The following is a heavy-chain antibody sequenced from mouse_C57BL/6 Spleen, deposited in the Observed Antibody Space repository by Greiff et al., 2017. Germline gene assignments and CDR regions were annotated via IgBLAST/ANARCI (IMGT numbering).Heavy chain of an antibody. Sequence: VQLQQSGPELVKPGASVKMSCKASGYTFTDYNMHWVKQSHGKSLEWIGYINPNNGGTSYNQKFKGKATLTVNKSSSTAYMELRSLTSEDSAVYYCARFLHSNYGAWFAYWGQGTLVTVSA. D-gene: IGHD2-5*01. J-gene: IGHJ3*01. CDR3: ARFLHSNYGAWFAY. CDR1: GYTFTDYN. CDR2: INPNNGGT. V-gene: IGHV1-22*01.